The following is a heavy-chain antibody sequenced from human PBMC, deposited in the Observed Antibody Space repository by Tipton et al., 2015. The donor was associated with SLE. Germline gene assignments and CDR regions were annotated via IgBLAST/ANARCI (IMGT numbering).Heavy chain of an antibody. CDR2: IYYSGST. Sequence: LRLSCTVSGGSISSYYWSWIRQPPGKGLEWIGYIYYSGSTNYNPSLKSRVTISVDTSKNQFSLKLGSVTAADTAVYYCARGELGIRTFDYWGQGTLVTVSS. CDR1: GGSISSYY. CDR3: ARGELGIRTFDY. D-gene: IGHD7-27*01. J-gene: IGHJ4*02. V-gene: IGHV4-59*12.